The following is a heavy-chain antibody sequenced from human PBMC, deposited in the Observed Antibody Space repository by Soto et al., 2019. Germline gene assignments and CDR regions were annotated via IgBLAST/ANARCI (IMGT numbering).Heavy chain of an antibody. J-gene: IGHJ4*02. Sequence: PAESLRLSCVASGITLSNYAMHWVRQAPGKGPEWVALISFDGSDEDYTDSVNGRFTISRDNSKNSLYLYMNGLTTEDSAVYYCAKPRSPVRAYYFDFWGQGTLVTVSS. V-gene: IGHV3-30-3*02. CDR1: GITLSNYA. CDR2: ISFDGSDE. CDR3: AKPRSPVRAYYFDF.